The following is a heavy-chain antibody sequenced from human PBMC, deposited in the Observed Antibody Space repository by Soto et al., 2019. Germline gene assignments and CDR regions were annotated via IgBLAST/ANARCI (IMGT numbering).Heavy chain of an antibody. CDR1: GGSFSGYY. D-gene: IGHD3-3*01. CDR3: ASLPSYLEWHHWFDP. V-gene: IGHV4-34*01. J-gene: IGHJ5*02. Sequence: SETLSLTCAVYGGSFSGYYWSWIRQPPGKGLEWIGEINHSGSTNYNPSLKSRVTISVDTSKNQFSLKLSSVTAADTAVYYCASLPSYLEWHHWFDPWGQGTLVTVSS. CDR2: INHSGST.